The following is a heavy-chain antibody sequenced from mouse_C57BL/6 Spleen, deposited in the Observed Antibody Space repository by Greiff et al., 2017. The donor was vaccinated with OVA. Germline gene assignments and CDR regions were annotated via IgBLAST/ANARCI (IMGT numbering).Heavy chain of an antibody. CDR3: AREEIYYDYGAWFAY. Sequence: DVQLQESGPELVKPGASVKIPCKASGYTFTDYNMDWVKQSHGKSLEWIGDINPNNGGTIYNEKFKGKATLTVDKSSSTAYMELRSLTSEDTAVYYCAREEIYYDYGAWFAYWGQGTLVTVSA. CDR1: GYTFTDYN. J-gene: IGHJ3*01. V-gene: IGHV1-18*01. CDR2: INPNNGGT. D-gene: IGHD2-4*01.